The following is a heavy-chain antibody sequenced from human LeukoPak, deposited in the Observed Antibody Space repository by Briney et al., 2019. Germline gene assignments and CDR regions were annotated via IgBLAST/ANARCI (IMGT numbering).Heavy chain of an antibody. J-gene: IGHJ6*03. CDR1: GGSISSYY. CDR3: ARDPYYYGSGSYMDV. V-gene: IGHV4-4*07. Sequence: SETLSLTCAVSGGSISSYYWSWIRQPAGKGLEWIGRIYTSGSTNYNPSLKSRVTMSVDTSKNQFSLKLSSVTAADTAVYYCARDPYYYGSGSYMDVWGKGTTVTVSS. D-gene: IGHD3-10*01. CDR2: IYTSGST.